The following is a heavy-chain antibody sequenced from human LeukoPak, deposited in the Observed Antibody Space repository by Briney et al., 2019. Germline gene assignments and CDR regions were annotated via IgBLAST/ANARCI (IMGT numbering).Heavy chain of an antibody. Sequence: ASVKVSCKASGYTFTSYYMHWVRQAPGQGLEWMGIINPSGGSTSYAQKFQGRVTMTRDTSTSTVYMELSSLRSEDTAVYYCARGNKELPLWFGELSDYWGQGTLVTVSS. J-gene: IGHJ4*02. CDR1: GYTFTSYY. CDR2: INPSGGST. D-gene: IGHD3-10*01. V-gene: IGHV1-46*01. CDR3: ARGNKELPLWFGELSDY.